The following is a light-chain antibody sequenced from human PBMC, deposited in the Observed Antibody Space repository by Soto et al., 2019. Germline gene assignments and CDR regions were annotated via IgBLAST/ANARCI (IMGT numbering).Light chain of an antibody. CDR2: WAS. J-gene: IGKJ4*01. CDR1: HSLLHSNGYNY. Sequence: DIVMTHSPLSLPVTPGEPASISCRSSHSLLHSNGYNYLDWYLQKPRQPPQLIIYWASTRESGVPERFSGSGSGTDFNLTISSLEAEDVAFYWCQQYFDVPFTFGGGTKVDIK. CDR3: QQYFDVPFT. V-gene: IGKV2-28*01.